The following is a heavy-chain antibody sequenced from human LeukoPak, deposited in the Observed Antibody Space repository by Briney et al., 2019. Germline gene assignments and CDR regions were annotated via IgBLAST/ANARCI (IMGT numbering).Heavy chain of an antibody. D-gene: IGHD3-16*01. CDR1: GDSISSNNYY. CDR3: ARVYLRGKIDY. Sequence: PSETLSLTCTVSGDSISSNNYYWGWIRQPPGKGLEWIGSIYYSGSTYYNPSLKSRLTISVDTSKNQFSLKLSSVTAADTAVYYCARVYLRGKIDYWGQGTLVTVSS. V-gene: IGHV4-39*07. J-gene: IGHJ4*02. CDR2: IYYSGST.